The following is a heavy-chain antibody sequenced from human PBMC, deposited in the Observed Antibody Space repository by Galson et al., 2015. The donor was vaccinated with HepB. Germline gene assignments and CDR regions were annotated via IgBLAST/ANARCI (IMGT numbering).Heavy chain of an antibody. CDR1: GFIFRTYW. CDR2: IKQDGSEK. CDR3: AREGYYDLKDQQLDY. V-gene: IGHV3-7*03. J-gene: IGHJ4*02. D-gene: IGHD3-3*01. Sequence: SLRLSCAASGFIFRTYWMSWVRQTPGKGLEWVANIKQDGSEKYYMDSVKGRFTISRDNAKNSLFLQMNSLTVEDTAVYYCAREGYYDLKDQQLDYWGQGTLVTVSS.